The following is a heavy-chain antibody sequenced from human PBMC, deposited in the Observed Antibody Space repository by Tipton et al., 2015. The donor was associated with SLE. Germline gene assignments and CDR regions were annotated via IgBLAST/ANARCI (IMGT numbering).Heavy chain of an antibody. V-gene: IGHV3-7*01. Sequence: SLRLSCAVSGFSFTTSWMGWVRQAPGKGLERVANINQNGSATFYVDSVKGRFTISRDNAKNSLYLQMNSLRAEDTAVYYCARPGTGYSGEFWGQGTLVTVSS. J-gene: IGHJ4*02. CDR2: INQNGSAT. D-gene: IGHD6-13*01. CDR3: ARPGTGYSGEF. CDR1: GFSFTTSW.